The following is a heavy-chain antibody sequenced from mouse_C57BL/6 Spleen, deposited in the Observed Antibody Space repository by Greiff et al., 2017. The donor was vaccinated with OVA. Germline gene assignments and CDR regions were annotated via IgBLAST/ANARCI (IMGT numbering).Heavy chain of an antibody. CDR2: ISYDGSN. CDR1: GYSITSGYY. D-gene: IGHD1-1*01. CDR3: ARDPITTVVATDY. Sequence: VQLQQSGPGLVKPSQSLSLTCSVTGYSITSGYYWNWIRQFPGNKLEWMGYISYDGSNNYNPSLKNRVSITRDTSKNQFFLKLNSVTTEDTATYYCARDPITTVVATDYWGQGTTLTVSS. V-gene: IGHV3-6*01. J-gene: IGHJ2*01.